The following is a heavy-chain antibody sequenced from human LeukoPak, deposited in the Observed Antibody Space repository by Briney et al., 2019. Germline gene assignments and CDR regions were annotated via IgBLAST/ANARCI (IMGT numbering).Heavy chain of an antibody. CDR3: ASITVVAVAGTV. CDR2: INHSGST. CDR1: GGSFSGYY. V-gene: IGHV4-34*01. J-gene: IGHJ4*02. D-gene: IGHD6-19*01. Sequence: PSETLSLTCAVYGGSFSGYYWSWIRQPPGKGLEWIGEINHSGSTNYNPSLKSRVTISVDTSKNQFSLKLSSVTAADTAVYYCASITVVAVAGTVWGQGTLVTVSS.